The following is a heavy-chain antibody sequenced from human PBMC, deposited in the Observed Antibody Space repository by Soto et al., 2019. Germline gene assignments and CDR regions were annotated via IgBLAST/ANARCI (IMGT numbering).Heavy chain of an antibody. CDR3: ARPQTFDSSGWYGFDY. Sequence: SETLSLTCAVYGGSFSGYYWSWIRQPPGKGLEWIGEINHSGSTNYNPSLKSRVTISVDTSKNQFSLKLSSVTAADTAVYYCARPQTFDSSGWYGFDYWGQGTLVTVSS. CDR2: INHSGST. V-gene: IGHV4-34*01. D-gene: IGHD6-19*01. CDR1: GGSFSGYY. J-gene: IGHJ4*02.